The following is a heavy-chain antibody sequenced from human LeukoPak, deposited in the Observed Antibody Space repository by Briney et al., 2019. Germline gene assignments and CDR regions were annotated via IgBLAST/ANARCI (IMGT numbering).Heavy chain of an antibody. J-gene: IGHJ4*02. Sequence: GGSLRLSCATSGFTFSSYWMTWVRQAPGKGLEWAANIKQDGSQKYYVDSVKGRFTISRDNAKNSLYLQMNSLRVEDTAVYYCARDVLGRSGEQLDYWGQGTLVTVSS. D-gene: IGHD3-3*01. CDR3: ARDVLGRSGEQLDY. CDR1: GFTFSSYW. V-gene: IGHV3-7*03. CDR2: IKQDGSQK.